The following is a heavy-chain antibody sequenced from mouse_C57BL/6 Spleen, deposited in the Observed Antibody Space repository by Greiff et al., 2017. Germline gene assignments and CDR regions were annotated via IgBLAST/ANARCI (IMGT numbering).Heavy chain of an antibody. CDR2: IHPNSGST. CDR1: GYTFTSYW. V-gene: IGHV1-64*01. CDR3: ARGDSSSYYYAMDY. J-gene: IGHJ4*01. Sequence: VQLQQPGAELVKPGASVKLSCKASGYTFTSYWMHWVKQRPGQGLEWIGMIHPNSGSTNYNEKFKSKATLTVDKSSSTAYMQLSSLTSEDSAVYYCARGDSSSYYYAMDYWGQGTSVTVAS. D-gene: IGHD1-1*01.